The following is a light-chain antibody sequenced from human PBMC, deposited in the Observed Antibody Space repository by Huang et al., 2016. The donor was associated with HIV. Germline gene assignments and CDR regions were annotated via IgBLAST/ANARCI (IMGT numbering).Light chain of an antibody. V-gene: IGKV3-11*01. CDR2: DAS. J-gene: IGKJ1*01. Sequence: EIVLTQSPATLSLSPGERATLSCRASQSVSSYLAWYQQKPGQAPRLLIYDASNRAAGIPGRFRGSGSGTHFTLTISSLEPEDFAVYYCQQRSNWQTFGQGTKVEIK. CDR1: QSVSSY. CDR3: QQRSNWQT.